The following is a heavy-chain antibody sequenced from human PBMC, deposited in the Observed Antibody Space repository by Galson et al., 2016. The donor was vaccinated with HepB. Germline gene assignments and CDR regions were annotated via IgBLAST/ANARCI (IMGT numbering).Heavy chain of an antibody. J-gene: IGHJ5*02. CDR1: GYTFTTSG. V-gene: IGHV1-18*01. D-gene: IGHD2-2*01. CDR2: ISGYNGDT. CDR3: AKSGGYCGATRCHVQWFDP. Sequence: CKASGYTFTTSGISWVRQAPGQGLEWMGWISGYNGDTNYAQQFQGRVTMTTDTSTTTAYMDLRGLRSDDTAVYYCAKSGGYCGATRCHVQWFDPWGQGTLVTVSS.